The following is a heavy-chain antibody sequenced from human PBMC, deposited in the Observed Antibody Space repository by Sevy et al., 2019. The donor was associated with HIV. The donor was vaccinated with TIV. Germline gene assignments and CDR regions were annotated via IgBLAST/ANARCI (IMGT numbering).Heavy chain of an antibody. D-gene: IGHD1-26*01. CDR1: GFTFSSYS. CDR3: ARDSVGATGYYYYGMDV. J-gene: IGHJ6*02. V-gene: IGHV3-21*01. Sequence: GGSLRLSCAASGFTFSSYSMNWVRQAPGKGLEWVSSISSSSSYIYYADSVKGRFTISRDNAKNSLYQQMNSLRAEDTAVYYCARDSVGATGYYYYGMDVWGQGTTVTVSS. CDR2: ISSSSSYI.